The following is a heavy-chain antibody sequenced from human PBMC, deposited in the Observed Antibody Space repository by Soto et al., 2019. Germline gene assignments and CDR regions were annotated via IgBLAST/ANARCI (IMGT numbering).Heavy chain of an antibody. D-gene: IGHD2-2*01. CDR2: ISGSGGST. V-gene: IGHV3-23*01. CDR3: AQRREYQLVIDY. CDR1: GFTCRSYA. Sequence: GGSLRLSCAASGFTCRSYAMSWVRQAQGKGLEWVSAISGSGGSTYYADSVKGRFTISRDNSKNTLYLQMNSLRAEDTAVYYCAQRREYQLVIDYWGQGTLVTLSS. J-gene: IGHJ4*02.